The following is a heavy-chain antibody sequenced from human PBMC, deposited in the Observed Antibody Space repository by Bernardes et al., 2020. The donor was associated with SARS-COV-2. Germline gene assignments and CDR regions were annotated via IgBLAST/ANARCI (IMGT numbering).Heavy chain of an antibody. CDR2: TRYNGST. J-gene: IGHJ5*02. D-gene: IGHD3-9*01. V-gene: IGHV4-39*01. Sequence: SETLSLTCTVSSGSISSRSYFWGWIRQPPGKGLEWVGSTRYNGSTYYNPSLKTRVTISVDTPKNELTLKMTSVTTADTAVYYCVGLGYFDVLTGYYIGSAWGQGILVTVSS. CDR1: SGSISSRSYF. CDR3: VGLGYFDVLTGYYIGSA.